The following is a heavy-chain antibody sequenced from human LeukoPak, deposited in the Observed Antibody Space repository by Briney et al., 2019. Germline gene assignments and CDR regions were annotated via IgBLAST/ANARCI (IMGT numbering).Heavy chain of an antibody. Sequence: GGSLRLSCAASGFTFRDYYMSWVRQAPGKGLEWVSYISGSSGYTKYADSVKGRFTISRDNAKNSLNLQVNSLRAEDTAVYYCARGTGTTAYFDYWGQGTLVTVSS. V-gene: IGHV3-11*06. J-gene: IGHJ4*02. CDR3: ARGTGTTAYFDY. CDR2: ISGSSGYT. CDR1: GFTFRDYY. D-gene: IGHD1-1*01.